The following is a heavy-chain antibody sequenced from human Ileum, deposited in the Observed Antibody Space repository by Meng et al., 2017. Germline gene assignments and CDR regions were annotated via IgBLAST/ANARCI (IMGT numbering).Heavy chain of an antibody. V-gene: IGHV4-4*02. CDR3: ATSNDRDVYYLGY. D-gene: IGHD3-22*01. CDR1: GTW. J-gene: IGHJ4*02. Sequence: GPLRGSGPRLLEPSGTTPLTCAVVGTWWSWVRKHPGKGLEWIGEIFQSGRTNYNPSLKSRVTISIDKSKSQISLQLSAVTAADTAVYSCATSNDRDVYYLGYWGQGTLVTVSS. CDR2: IFQSGRT.